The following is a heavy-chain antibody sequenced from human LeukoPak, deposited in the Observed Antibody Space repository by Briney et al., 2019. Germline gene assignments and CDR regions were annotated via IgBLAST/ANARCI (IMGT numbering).Heavy chain of an antibody. V-gene: IGHV1-18*01. Sequence: GASVKVSCKASGYTFTSYGISWVRQAPGQGLEWMGWISAYNGNTNYAQKLQGRVTMTTDTSTSTAYMELRSLRSDDTAVYYCAREGSIAVRPDVFDIWGQGTMVTVSS. D-gene: IGHD6-6*01. J-gene: IGHJ3*02. CDR1: GYTFTSYG. CDR3: AREGSIAVRPDVFDI. CDR2: ISAYNGNT.